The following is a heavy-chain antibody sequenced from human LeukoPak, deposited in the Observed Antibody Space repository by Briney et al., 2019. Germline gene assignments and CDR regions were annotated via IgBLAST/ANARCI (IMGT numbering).Heavy chain of an antibody. CDR2: ISSSGSTI. CDR3: ARGYYGGNSRRSNYYYGMDV. V-gene: IGHV3-11*01. J-gene: IGHJ6*02. Sequence: GGSLRLSCVASGFTFSDHFMDWVRQAPGKGLEWVSYISSSGSTIYYADSVKGRFTISRDSAKNSLYLQMNSLRAEDTAVYYCARGYYGGNSRRSNYYYGMDVWGQGTTVTVSS. D-gene: IGHD4-23*01. CDR1: GFTFSDHF.